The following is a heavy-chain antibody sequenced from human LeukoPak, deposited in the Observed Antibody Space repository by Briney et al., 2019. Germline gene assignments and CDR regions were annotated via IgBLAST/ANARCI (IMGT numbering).Heavy chain of an antibody. CDR2: ISPGGGWT. D-gene: IGHD6-19*01. J-gene: IGHJ4*02. V-gene: IGHV1-46*01. CDR1: GYSFTTYF. Sequence: GASVKVSCKASGYSFTTYFMHWVRQAPGQGLEWLGIISPGGGWTNYAQRFQGRVTMTWDTSTSTVYMELSSLRSEDTAVYYCARSIAVDNPHFDFWGQGTLVTVSS. CDR3: ARSIAVDNPHFDF.